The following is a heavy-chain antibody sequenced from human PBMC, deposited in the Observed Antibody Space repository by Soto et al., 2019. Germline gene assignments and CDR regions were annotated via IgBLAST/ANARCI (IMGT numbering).Heavy chain of an antibody. CDR2: ISYSGNT. Sequence: XTLSLTCTVSGGSIISGDWSWIRQPPGKGLELIGYISYSGNTNYNPSLKSRVTMSVDTTKNQFSLRLSSVTTADTAVYYCAGLRGYAGSPIDYWGQGTLVTVSS. CDR1: GGSIISGD. D-gene: IGHD5-12*01. CDR3: AGLRGYAGSPIDY. J-gene: IGHJ4*02. V-gene: IGHV4-59*01.